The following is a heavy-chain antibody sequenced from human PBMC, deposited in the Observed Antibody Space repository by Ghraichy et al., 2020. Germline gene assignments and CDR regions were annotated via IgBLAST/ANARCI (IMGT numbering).Heavy chain of an antibody. CDR1: GGSISSGGYY. CDR2: IYYSGST. CDR3: ARDGGITGTELGYYYMDV. J-gene: IGHJ6*03. V-gene: IGHV4-31*03. D-gene: IGHD1-20*01. Sequence: SETLSLTCTVSGGSISSGGYYWSWIRQHPGKGLEWIGYIYYSGSTYYNPSLKSRVTISVDTSKNQFSLKLSSVTAADTAVYYCARDGGITGTELGYYYMDVWGKGTTVTVSS.